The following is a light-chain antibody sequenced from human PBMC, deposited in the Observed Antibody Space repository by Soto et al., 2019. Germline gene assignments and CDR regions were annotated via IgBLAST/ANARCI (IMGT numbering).Light chain of an antibody. CDR3: QQTYRTPLT. J-gene: IGKJ4*01. CDR2: AAS. Sequence: DIQMTQSPSTLSASVGDRAPITCRASQTISSWLAWHQQKPGKAPKLLIYAASSLHSGVPSRFSRIGSGTDFTLTLSSLQPEDFATYACQQTYRTPLTFGGGTKVDIK. CDR1: QTISSW. V-gene: IGKV1-39*01.